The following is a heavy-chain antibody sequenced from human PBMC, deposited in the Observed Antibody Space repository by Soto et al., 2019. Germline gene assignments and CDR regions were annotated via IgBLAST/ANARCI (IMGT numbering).Heavy chain of an antibody. J-gene: IGHJ4*02. D-gene: IGHD6-13*01. V-gene: IGHV3-33*01. CDR3: ARVSSSWSPGDY. CDR2: IWYDGSNK. CDR1: GFTFSSYG. Sequence: VQLVESGGGVVQPGRSLRLSCAASGFTFSSYGMHWVRQAPGKGLEWVAVIWYDGSNKYYADSVKGRFTISRDNSKNTLYLQMNSLRAEDTAVYYCARVSSSWSPGDYWGQGTLVTVSS.